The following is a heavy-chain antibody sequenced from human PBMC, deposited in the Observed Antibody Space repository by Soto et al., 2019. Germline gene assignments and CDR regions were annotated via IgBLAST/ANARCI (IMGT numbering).Heavy chain of an antibody. CDR1: GGSIISGGYS. V-gene: IGHV4-30-2*01. CDR3: ARENNVLPGGYFDY. Sequence: SETLSLTCAVSGGSIISGGYSWGWIRQPPGKGLEWIGYIYHSGSTYYNPSLKSRVTISVDRSKNQFSLKLSSVTAADTAVYYCARENNVLPGGYFDYWGQGTLVTVSS. J-gene: IGHJ4*02. CDR2: IYHSGST. D-gene: IGHD3-10*01.